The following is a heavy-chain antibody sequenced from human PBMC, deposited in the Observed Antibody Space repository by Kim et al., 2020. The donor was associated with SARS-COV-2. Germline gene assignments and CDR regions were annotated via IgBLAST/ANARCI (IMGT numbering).Heavy chain of an antibody. Sequence: GESLKISCKGSGYSFTSYWIGWVRQIPGKGLEWMGSIYPGDSDTRYSPSFQGQVTISADKSISTAYLQWSSLKASDTAMYYCARLPERCSGGSCYSSTYYYYGMDVWGQGTTVTVSS. J-gene: IGHJ6*02. D-gene: IGHD2-15*01. CDR3: ARLPERCSGGSCYSSTYYYYGMDV. CDR2: IYPGDSDT. CDR1: GYSFTSYW. V-gene: IGHV5-51*01.